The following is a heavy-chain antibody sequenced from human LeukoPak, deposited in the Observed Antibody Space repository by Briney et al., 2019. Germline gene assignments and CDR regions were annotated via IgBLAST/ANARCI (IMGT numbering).Heavy chain of an antibody. CDR2: ISYDGSKT. J-gene: IGHJ4*02. Sequence: GGSLRLSCAASGFTFSSYTIHWVRQAPGKGLDWVAVISYDGSKTYYADSVKGRFTISRDDSKNTLYLQMNSLRAEDTAVYYCAIGQTGNFDYWGQGTLVTVSS. CDR3: AIGQTGNFDY. CDR1: GFTFSSYT. D-gene: IGHD1-1*01. V-gene: IGHV3-30*04.